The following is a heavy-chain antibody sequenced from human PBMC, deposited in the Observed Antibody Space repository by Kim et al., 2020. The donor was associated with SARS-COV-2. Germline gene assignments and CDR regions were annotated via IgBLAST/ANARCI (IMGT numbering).Heavy chain of an antibody. Sequence: GGSLRLSCAASGITFTSHAMSWVRQAPGRGLEWVSAISGGGDSTYYAGSVKGRFTISRDNSKNTLFLQMNSLRAEDTALYYCAKENSTYYRAGHNYYGL. J-gene: IGHJ6*01. V-gene: IGHV3-23*01. CDR1: GITFTSHA. D-gene: IGHD1-26*01. CDR3: AKENSTYYRAGHNYYGL. CDR2: ISGGGDST.